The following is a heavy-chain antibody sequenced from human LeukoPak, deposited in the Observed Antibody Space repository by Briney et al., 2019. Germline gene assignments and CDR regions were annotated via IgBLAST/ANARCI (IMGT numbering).Heavy chain of an antibody. CDR1: GYSISSGYY. D-gene: IGHD3-10*01. Sequence: SETLSLTCTVSGYSISSGYYWGWIRQPPGMGLEWIGNIRHSGDTSYNPSLKSRVTISVDTSKNQFSLKLSSVTAADTAVYYCARGSWGSDTNWFDPWGQGTLVTVSS. CDR2: IRHSGDT. V-gene: IGHV4-38-2*02. J-gene: IGHJ5*02. CDR3: ARGSWGSDTNWFDP.